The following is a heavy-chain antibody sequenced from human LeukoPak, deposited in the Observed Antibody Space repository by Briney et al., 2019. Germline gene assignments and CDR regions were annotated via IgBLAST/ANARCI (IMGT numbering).Heavy chain of an antibody. CDR1: GGSISSGGYS. V-gene: IGHV4-30-2*01. CDR2: IYHSEST. J-gene: IGHJ3*02. CDR3: ARAATDNDAFDI. D-gene: IGHD1-26*01. Sequence: SQTLSLTYVVSGGSISSGGYSWSWIQQPPGKGLEWIGYIYHSESTYYNPSLKSRVSISLDRSKSQFALKLRSVTAADTAVCYWARAATDNDAFDIWGQGTMVTVSS.